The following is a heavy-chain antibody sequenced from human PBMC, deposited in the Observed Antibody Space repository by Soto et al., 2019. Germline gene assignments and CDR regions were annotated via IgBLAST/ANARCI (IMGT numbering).Heavy chain of an antibody. CDR3: AADSRYCSGGNCEDY. CDR1: GFTFTSSA. D-gene: IGHD2-15*01. J-gene: IGHJ4*02. Sequence: QMQLVQSGPEVKKPGTSVKVSCKASGFTFTSSAIQWVRQARGQGLEWIGWIVVGSGHTNYAQKFQERVTITRDMSTSTAYMELSSLRSEDTAVYYCAADSRYCSGGNCEDYWGQGTLVTVSS. V-gene: IGHV1-58*02. CDR2: IVVGSGHT.